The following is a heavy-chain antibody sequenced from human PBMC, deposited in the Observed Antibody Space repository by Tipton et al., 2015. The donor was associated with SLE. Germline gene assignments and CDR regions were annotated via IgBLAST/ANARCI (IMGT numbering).Heavy chain of an antibody. CDR3: ARNPDHLDAFDI. V-gene: IGHV4-61*01. J-gene: IGHJ3*02. CDR2: IYYSGST. Sequence: TLSLTCAVSGYSISSGYSWSWIRQPPGKGLEWIGYIYYSGSTNYNPSLKSRVTISVDTSKNQFSLKLSSVTAADTAVYYCARNPDHLDAFDIWGQGTMVTVSS. CDR1: GYSISSGYS. D-gene: IGHD1-14*01.